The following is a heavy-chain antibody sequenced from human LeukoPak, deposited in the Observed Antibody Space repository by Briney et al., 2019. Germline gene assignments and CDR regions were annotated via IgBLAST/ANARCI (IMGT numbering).Heavy chain of an antibody. D-gene: IGHD1-26*01. Sequence: GGTLRLSCAASGFTFSSYGMSWVRQAPGKGLEWVANIKQDGSEKYYVDSVKGRFTISRDNAKNSLYLQMNSLRAEDTAVYYCARDEEGGSSFDYWGQGTLVTVSS. CDR3: ARDEEGGSSFDY. CDR2: IKQDGSEK. V-gene: IGHV3-7*01. J-gene: IGHJ4*02. CDR1: GFTFSSYG.